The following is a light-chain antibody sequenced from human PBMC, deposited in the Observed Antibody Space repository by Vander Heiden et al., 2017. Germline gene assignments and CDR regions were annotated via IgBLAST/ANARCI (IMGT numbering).Light chain of an antibody. Sequence: IQLTQSPSSLSASVGDRVTITGRASQGISSYLAWYQQKPGKAPKLLIYAASTLQSGVPSRFSGSGSGTDFTLTISSLQPEDFATYYCQQLNSYPGITFGQGTRLEIK. CDR1: QGISSY. CDR3: QQLNSYPGIT. CDR2: AAS. V-gene: IGKV1-9*01. J-gene: IGKJ5*01.